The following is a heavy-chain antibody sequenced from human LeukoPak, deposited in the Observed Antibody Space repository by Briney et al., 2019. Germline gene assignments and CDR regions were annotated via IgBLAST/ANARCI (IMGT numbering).Heavy chain of an antibody. CDR3: ARGLWFGELNDAFDI. J-gene: IGHJ3*02. CDR1: GGSISSGSYY. CDR2: IYTSGST. V-gene: IGHV4-61*02. D-gene: IGHD3-10*01. Sequence: PSQTLSLTCTVSGGSISSGSYYGSWIRQPAGKGLEWIGRIYTSGSTNYNPSLKSRVTISVDTSKNQFSLKLSSVTAADTAVYYCARGLWFGELNDAFDIWGQGTMVTVSS.